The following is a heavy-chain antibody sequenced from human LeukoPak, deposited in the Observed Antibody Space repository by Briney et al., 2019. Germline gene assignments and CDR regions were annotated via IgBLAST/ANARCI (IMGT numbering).Heavy chain of an antibody. V-gene: IGHV3-30-3*01. CDR1: GFTFSSYA. CDR2: ISYDGSNK. Sequence: QPGRSLRLSCAASGFTFSSYAMPWVRQAPGKGLEWVAVISYDGSNKYYADSVKGRFTISRDNSKNTLYLQMNSLRAEDTAVYYCARDWLDIVVVPAAGEYWGQGTLVTVSS. CDR3: ARDWLDIVVVPAAGEY. D-gene: IGHD2-2*01. J-gene: IGHJ4*02.